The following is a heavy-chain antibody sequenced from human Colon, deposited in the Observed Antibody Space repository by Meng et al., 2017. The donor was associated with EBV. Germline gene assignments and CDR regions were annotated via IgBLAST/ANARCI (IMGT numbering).Heavy chain of an antibody. CDR3: ARDSPLDGYSLLDY. Sequence: QVQLVQSGSKLKQPGASVKVSCRPSGSTFTSFAINWVRQAPGQGPDWMGWIDPNTGNPTYDQGFTGRFVFSLGTSVSTAYLQINSLRADDTAVYYCARDSPLDGYSLLDYWGQGALVTVSS. CDR2: IDPNTGNP. J-gene: IGHJ4*02. D-gene: IGHD5-24*01. V-gene: IGHV7-4-1*02. CDR1: GSTFTSFA.